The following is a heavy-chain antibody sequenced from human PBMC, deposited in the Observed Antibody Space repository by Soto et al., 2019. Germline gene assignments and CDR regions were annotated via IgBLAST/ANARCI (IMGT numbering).Heavy chain of an antibody. J-gene: IGHJ6*02. CDR1: GGSISSSSYY. Sequence: PSETLSLTCTVSGGSISSSSYYWGWIRQPPGKGLEWIGSIYYSGSTYYNPSLKSRVTISVDTSKNQFSLKLSSVTAADTAVYYCARAGGSYYSPYYYSGMDVWGQGTTVTVSS. D-gene: IGHD1-26*01. CDR2: IYYSGST. CDR3: ARAGGSYYSPYYYSGMDV. V-gene: IGHV4-39*07.